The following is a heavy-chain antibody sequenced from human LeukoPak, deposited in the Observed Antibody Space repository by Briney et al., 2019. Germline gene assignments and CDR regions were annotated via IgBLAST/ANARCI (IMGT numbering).Heavy chain of an antibody. V-gene: IGHV4-59*01. D-gene: IGHD5-18*01. J-gene: IGHJ3*02. Sequence: SETLSLTCTGSGVSSSSYYWSWIRQPPGKGLEWIGYIYYSGSTNYNPSLKSRVTISVDTSKNQFSLKLSSVTAADTAVYYCAREMGKGYSYGYATNDAFDIWGQGTMVTVSS. CDR1: GVSSSSYY. CDR2: IYYSGST. CDR3: AREMGKGYSYGYATNDAFDI.